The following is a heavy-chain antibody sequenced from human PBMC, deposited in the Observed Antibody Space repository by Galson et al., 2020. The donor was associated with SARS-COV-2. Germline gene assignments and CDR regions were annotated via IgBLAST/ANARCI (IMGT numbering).Heavy chain of an antibody. CDR2: TYYRSQWST. CDR1: GDSVSSNSAA. D-gene: IGHD6-13*01. CDR3: AGRVAGAGSLHC. Sequence: SQTLSLTCAISGDSVSSNSAAWNWIRQSPSRGLEWLGRTYYRSQWSTDYAVSVKSRITINPDTSKNQFSLQLNSVTPEDTAIYYCAGRVAGAGSLHCWGQGTMVIVSS. V-gene: IGHV6-1*01. J-gene: IGHJ3*01.